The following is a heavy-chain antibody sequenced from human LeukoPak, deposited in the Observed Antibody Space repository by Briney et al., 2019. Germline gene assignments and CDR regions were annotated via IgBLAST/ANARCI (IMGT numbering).Heavy chain of an antibody. J-gene: IGHJ6*02. CDR3: AKAPPYYYDSSGYYYYYGMDV. D-gene: IGHD3-22*01. Sequence: PGRSLRLSCAASGFTFSSYGMHWVRQAPGKGLEWVAVISYDGSNKYYADSVKGRFTISRDNSKNTLYLQMNSLRAEDTAVYYCAKAPPYYYDSSGYYYYYGMDVWGQGTTVTVSS. V-gene: IGHV3-30*18. CDR2: ISYDGSNK. CDR1: GFTFSSYG.